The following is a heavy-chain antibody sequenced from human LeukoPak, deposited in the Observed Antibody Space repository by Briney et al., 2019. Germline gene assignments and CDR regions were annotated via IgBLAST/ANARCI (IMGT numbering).Heavy chain of an antibody. V-gene: IGHV4-59*08. CDR1: GGSISSYY. J-gene: IGHJ4*02. Sequence: PSETLSLTCTVSGGSISSYYWSWIRQPPGKGLECIGYIYYSGSTNYNPSLKSRVTISVDTSKNQFSLKLSSVTAADTAVYYCARLDIVVVPAAMYYFDYWGQGTLVTVSS. D-gene: IGHD2-2*01. CDR3: ARLDIVVVPAAMYYFDY. CDR2: IYYSGST.